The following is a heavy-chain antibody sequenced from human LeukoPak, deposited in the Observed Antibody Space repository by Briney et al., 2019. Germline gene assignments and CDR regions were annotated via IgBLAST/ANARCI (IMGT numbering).Heavy chain of an antibody. J-gene: IGHJ4*02. Sequence: GGSLRLSCAASGFTFSSYEMNWVRQAPGKGLEWVSYISSRGSTIYYADSVKGRFTISRDKAKNSLYLQMNSLRAEDTAVYYCARQRFYGDYAGDYWGQGTLVTVSS. V-gene: IGHV3-48*03. D-gene: IGHD4-17*01. CDR3: ARQRFYGDYAGDY. CDR1: GFTFSSYE. CDR2: ISSRGSTI.